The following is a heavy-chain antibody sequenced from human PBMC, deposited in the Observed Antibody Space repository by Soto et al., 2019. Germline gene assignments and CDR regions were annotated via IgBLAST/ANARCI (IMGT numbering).Heavy chain of an antibody. V-gene: IGHV3-30-3*01. CDR2: ISYDGSNK. D-gene: IGHD6-13*01. Sequence: SGGSLRLSCAASGFTFSSYAMHWVRQAPGKGLEWVAVISYDGSNKYYADSVKGRFTISRDNSKNTLYLQMNSLRAEDTAVYYCARDLGYSSSWYLGDYYYGMDVWGQGTTVTVSS. CDR3: ARDLGYSSSWYLGDYYYGMDV. CDR1: GFTFSSYA. J-gene: IGHJ6*02.